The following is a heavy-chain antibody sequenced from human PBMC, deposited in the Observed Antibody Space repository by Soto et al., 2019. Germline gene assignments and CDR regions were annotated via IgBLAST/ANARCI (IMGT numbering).Heavy chain of an antibody. CDR1: GFTFSSYA. CDR2: ISGSGGST. Sequence: GGSLRLSCAASGFTFSSYAMSWVRQAPGKGLEWVSAISGSGGSTYYADSMKGRFTISRDNSKNTLYLQMNSLRAEDTAVYYCAKDSVIFDYYDSSGYDYWGQGTLVTVSS. CDR3: AKDSVIFDYYDSSGYDY. D-gene: IGHD3-22*01. J-gene: IGHJ4*02. V-gene: IGHV3-23*01.